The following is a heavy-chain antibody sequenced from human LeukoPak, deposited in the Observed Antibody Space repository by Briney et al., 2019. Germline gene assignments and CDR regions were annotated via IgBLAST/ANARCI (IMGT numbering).Heavy chain of an antibody. V-gene: IGHV3-48*03. D-gene: IGHD6-19*01. Sequence: GGSLRLSCAASGFTFSSYEMNWVRQAPGKGLEWVSYISSSGSTIYYADSVKGRFTISRDNAKNSLYLQMNSLRAEDTAVYYCAREGIAVAGIWFDPWGQGTLVTVSS. CDR3: AREGIAVAGIWFDP. J-gene: IGHJ5*02. CDR2: ISSSGSTI. CDR1: GFTFSSYE.